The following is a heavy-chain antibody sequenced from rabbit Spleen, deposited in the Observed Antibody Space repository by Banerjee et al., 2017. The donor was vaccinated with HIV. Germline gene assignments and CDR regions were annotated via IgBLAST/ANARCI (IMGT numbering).Heavy chain of an antibody. D-gene: IGHD2-1*01. CDR2: VYSIGIST. CDR1: GFSFSSAYF. Sequence: QELLEESGGDLVKPEGSLTLTCTASGFSFSSAYFMCWVRQAPGKGLEWIACVYSIGISTYYATWAKGRFTISRTSSTTVALQMTSLTAADTATYFCARSGDGNQYDNWYLALWGPGTLVTVS. V-gene: IGHV1S45*01. CDR3: ARSGDGNQYDNWYLAL. J-gene: IGHJ4*01.